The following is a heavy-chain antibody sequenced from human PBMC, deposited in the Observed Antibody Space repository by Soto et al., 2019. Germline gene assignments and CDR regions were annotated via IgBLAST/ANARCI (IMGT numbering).Heavy chain of an antibody. CDR3: ARDRNGYNF. CDR1: GFTFSNYL. CDR2: IDTDGTTT. Sequence: EVQLVESGGNLVQPGGSLRLSCAASGFTFSNYLMHWVRKVPGKGLVWVSRIDTDGTTTHYADSVKGRFTISRDNAKNTLYLQMNSLRVEDTAMYYCARDRNGYNFWGQGTMVTVSS. D-gene: IGHD5-12*01. J-gene: IGHJ3*01. V-gene: IGHV3-74*01.